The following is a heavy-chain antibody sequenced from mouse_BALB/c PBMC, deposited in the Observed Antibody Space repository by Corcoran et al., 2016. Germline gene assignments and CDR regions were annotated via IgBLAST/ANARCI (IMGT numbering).Heavy chain of an antibody. J-gene: IGHJ2*01. D-gene: IGHD1-1*01. Sequence: QVQLQQSGAELMKPGASVKISCKATGYTFSSYWIEWVKQRPGHGLEWIGEILPGSGSTNYNEKFKGKATFTADTSSNTAYMQLSSLTSEDSAVYDCARRVYYYGSSLHFDYWGQGTTLTVSS. CDR3: ARRVYYYGSSLHFDY. V-gene: IGHV1-9*01. CDR1: GYTFSSYW. CDR2: ILPGSGST.